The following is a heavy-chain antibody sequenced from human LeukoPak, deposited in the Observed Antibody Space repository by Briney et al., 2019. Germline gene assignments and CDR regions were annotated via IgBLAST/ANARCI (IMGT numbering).Heavy chain of an antibody. CDR3: AKVGLRLGGDY. Sequence: GGSLRLSCAASGFTFSRYGMHWVRQAPGKGLEWVAAVSYDGSNTYYVDSVKGRLTISRDNSKNTLYLQMNSLRAEDTAVYYCAKVGLRLGGDYWGQGTLVTVSS. V-gene: IGHV3-30*18. CDR1: GFTFSRYG. J-gene: IGHJ4*02. CDR2: VSYDGSNT. D-gene: IGHD4-17*01.